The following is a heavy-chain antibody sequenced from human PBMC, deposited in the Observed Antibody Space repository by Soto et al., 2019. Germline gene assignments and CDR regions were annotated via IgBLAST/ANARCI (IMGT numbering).Heavy chain of an antibody. CDR1: GGSISSGGYY. CDR2: IYYSGST. V-gene: IGHV4-31*03. J-gene: IGHJ3*02. CDR3: ARAAYSLKYRPGPTGAFDI. Sequence: SETLSLTCTVSGGSISSGGYYWSWIRQHPGKGLEWIGYIYYSGSTYYNPSLKSRVTISVDTSKNQFSLKLSSVTAADTAVYYCARAAYSLKYRPGPTGAFDICGQGTMVTVSS. D-gene: IGHD2-15*01.